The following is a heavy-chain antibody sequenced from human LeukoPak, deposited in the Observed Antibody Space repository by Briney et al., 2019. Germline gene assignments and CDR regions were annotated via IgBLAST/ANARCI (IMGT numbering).Heavy chain of an antibody. CDR2: ISGSGGNT. CDR3: AKHSSYWYSFDS. D-gene: IGHD6-19*01. J-gene: IGHJ4*02. V-gene: IGHV3-23*01. Sequence: PGGSLRLSCAASGFTFSSFGMHWVRQAPGKGLEWVSTISGSGGNTYYADSVKGRFTISRDNSKNTLYLQMNSLRAEDTAVFYCAKHSSYWYSFDSWGQGTLVTVSS. CDR1: GFTFSSFG.